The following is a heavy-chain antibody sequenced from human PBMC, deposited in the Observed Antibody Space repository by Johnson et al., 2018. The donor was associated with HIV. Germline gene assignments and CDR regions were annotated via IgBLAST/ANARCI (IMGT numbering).Heavy chain of an antibody. V-gene: IGHV3-66*01. Sequence: QLVESGGGLVQPGGSLILACAASGLTVSSNYMSWVRQAPGKGLEWVSVFFSGGTTYYADSVNGRFTISRDNSKNTLYLQMKSLRAEDTAVYYCARDTKVPRYNWNDGGFDMWGQGTKVTVSS. J-gene: IGHJ3*02. D-gene: IGHD1-1*01. CDR2: FFSGGTT. CDR1: GLTVSSNY. CDR3: ARDTKVPRYNWNDGGFDM.